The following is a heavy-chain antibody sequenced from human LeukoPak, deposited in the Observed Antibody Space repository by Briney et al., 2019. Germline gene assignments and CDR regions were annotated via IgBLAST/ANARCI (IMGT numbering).Heavy chain of an antibody. V-gene: IGHV3-11*04. Sequence: GGSLRLSCAASGFSFSDYFMTWIRQAPGKGLEWVSYINSGGNSIYYADSVKGRFTISRDSAKSSLYLQMNSLRAEDTAVYYCARSEVGVAGPLDIWGQGTMVIVPS. CDR3: ARSEVGVAGPLDI. J-gene: IGHJ3*02. CDR2: INSGGNSI. D-gene: IGHD1-26*01. CDR1: GFSFSDYF.